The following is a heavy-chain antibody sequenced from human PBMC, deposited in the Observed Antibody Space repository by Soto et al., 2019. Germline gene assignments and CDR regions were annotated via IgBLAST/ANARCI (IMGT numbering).Heavy chain of an antibody. Sequence: SETLSLTCAVSGGSISSGGYSWSWIRQPPGEGLEWIGYIYHSGSTYYNPSLKSRVTISVDRSKNQFSLKLSSVTAADTAVYYCARVDAGVSLDHWGQGTLVTVSS. J-gene: IGHJ4*02. CDR3: ARVDAGVSLDH. V-gene: IGHV4-30-2*01. CDR2: IYHSGST. D-gene: IGHD2-2*01. CDR1: GGSISSGGYS.